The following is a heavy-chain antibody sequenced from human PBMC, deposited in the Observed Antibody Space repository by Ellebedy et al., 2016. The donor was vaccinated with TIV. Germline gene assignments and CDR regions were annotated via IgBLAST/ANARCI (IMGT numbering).Heavy chain of an antibody. Sequence: GESLKISCKGSGYSFTSYWIGWVRQMPGKGLEWMGIIYPGDSDTRYSPSFQGQVTISADKSISTAYLQWSSLKASDTAMYYCARCYYGSGYYYYYGMDVWGQGTTVTVSS. J-gene: IGHJ6*02. CDR2: IYPGDSDT. V-gene: IGHV5-51*01. CDR3: ARCYYGSGYYYYYGMDV. CDR1: GYSFTSYW. D-gene: IGHD3-10*01.